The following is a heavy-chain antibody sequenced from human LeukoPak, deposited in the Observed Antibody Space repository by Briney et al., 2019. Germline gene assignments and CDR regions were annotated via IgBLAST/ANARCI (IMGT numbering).Heavy chain of an antibody. V-gene: IGHV1-18*01. CDR1: GYNFSTYA. J-gene: IGHJ4*02. CDR3: ARTVGGSSYGYPNYYFDY. D-gene: IGHD5-18*01. Sequence: ASVKVSCKASGYNFSTYAITWVRQVPGQAPEWMGWISAFNGNPNYARKLQGRVTMTTDTSTRTAYMDVRSLRTDDTAMDYCARTVGGSSYGYPNYYFDYWGQGTLVTVSS. CDR2: ISAFNGNP.